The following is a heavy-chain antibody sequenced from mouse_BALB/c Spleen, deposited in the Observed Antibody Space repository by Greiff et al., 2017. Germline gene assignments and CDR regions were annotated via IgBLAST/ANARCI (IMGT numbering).Heavy chain of an antibody. D-gene: IGHD1-1*01. CDR3: TRGYYYGSGSGMDN. V-gene: IGHV1-69*02. Sequence: QVQLQQPGAELVRPGASVKLSCKASGYTLTSYWINWVKQRPGQGLEWIGNIYPSDSYTNYNQKFKDKATLTVDKSSSTAYMQLSSPTSEDSAVSYWTRGYYYGSGSGMDNWGQGTSVTVST. CDR2: IYPSDSYT. J-gene: IGHJ4*01. CDR1: GYTLTSYW.